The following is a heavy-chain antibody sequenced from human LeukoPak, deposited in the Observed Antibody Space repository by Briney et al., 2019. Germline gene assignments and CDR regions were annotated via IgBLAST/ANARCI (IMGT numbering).Heavy chain of an antibody. J-gene: IGHJ4*02. Sequence: GGSLRLSCAASAFTFSRYSMDWVRQAPGKGLEWVSSISRSSLNIYYADSVKGRFTISRDNAKNSLYLQMDSLRAEDTAVYYCARDPFSGYDKRMYYFDYWGQGVLVTVSS. CDR1: AFTFSRYS. D-gene: IGHD5-12*01. CDR2: ISRSSLNI. V-gene: IGHV3-21*06. CDR3: ARDPFSGYDKRMYYFDY.